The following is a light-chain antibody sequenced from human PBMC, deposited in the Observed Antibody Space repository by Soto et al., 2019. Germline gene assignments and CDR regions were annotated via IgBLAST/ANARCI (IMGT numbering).Light chain of an antibody. Sequence: EIVFTQSPGTLSVSPGERATLSCGASQSVSSNYLAWYQQKPGQAPRLLFYAASTRATGIPARFSGSGSGTEFTLTINSLQSEDFAVYYCQQYDNWPTFGQGTKVDIK. CDR2: AAS. V-gene: IGKV3-15*01. CDR3: QQYDNWPT. CDR1: QSVSSN. J-gene: IGKJ1*01.